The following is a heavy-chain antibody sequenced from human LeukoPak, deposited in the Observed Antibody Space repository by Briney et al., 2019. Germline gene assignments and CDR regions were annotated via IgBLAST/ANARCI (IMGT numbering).Heavy chain of an antibody. CDR1: GYTFSSYG. D-gene: IGHD3-10*01. CDR3: AREHGSGSYYNPVRFDY. Sequence: ASVKVFCKASGYTFSSYGISWVRQAPGQGLEWMGWISAYNGNINYIQKFQGRVTMTTDTSTSTVYMELRSLRSDDTAVYYCAREHGSGSYYNPVRFDYWGQGTLVTVSS. J-gene: IGHJ4*02. V-gene: IGHV1-18*01. CDR2: ISAYNGNI.